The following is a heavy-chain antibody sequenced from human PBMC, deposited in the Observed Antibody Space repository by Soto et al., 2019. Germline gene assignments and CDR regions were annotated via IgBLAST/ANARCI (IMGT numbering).Heavy chain of an antibody. J-gene: IGHJ4*02. V-gene: IGHV4-34*01. CDR3: ARRSSGSRTAY. CDR1: GGSFSGYY. D-gene: IGHD6-19*01. Sequence: SETLSLTCAVYGGSFSGYYWSWIRQPPGKGLEWIGEINHSGSTNYNPSLKSRVTISVDTSKNQFSLKLSSVTAADTAVYYCARRSSGSRTAYWGQGTLVTVSS. CDR2: INHSGST.